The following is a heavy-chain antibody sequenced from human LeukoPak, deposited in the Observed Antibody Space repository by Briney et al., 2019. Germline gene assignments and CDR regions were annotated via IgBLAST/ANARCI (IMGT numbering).Heavy chain of an antibody. Sequence: GSLRLSCAASGFTFSSYGMSWVRQAPGKGLEWVGFIRSKAYGGTTEYAATVRGRFTISRDDSKGIAYLQMNSLKAEDTAVYYCTRVPRAVAGTWFDPWRQATLVTVSS. V-gene: IGHV3-49*04. CDR1: GFTFSSYG. CDR2: IRSKAYGGTT. D-gene: IGHD6-19*01. CDR3: TRVPRAVAGTWFDP. J-gene: IGHJ5*02.